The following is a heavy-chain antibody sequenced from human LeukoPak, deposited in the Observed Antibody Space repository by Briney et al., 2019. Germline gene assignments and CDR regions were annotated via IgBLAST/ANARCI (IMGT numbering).Heavy chain of an antibody. D-gene: IGHD2-15*01. CDR2: VYYSGVT. J-gene: IGHJ4*02. CDR3: ARLSLHCSGGSCYRGAFDS. CDR1: GGSTGSDY. V-gene: IGHV4-59*08. Sequence: SENLSLNCTVAGGSTGSDYWSWIRQPPGHGLEWLAYVYYSGVTSYNPSLKSRVAISIDTSKNQFSLNLSSVTAADTAVYYCARLSLHCSGGSCYRGAFDSWGQGTLVTVSS.